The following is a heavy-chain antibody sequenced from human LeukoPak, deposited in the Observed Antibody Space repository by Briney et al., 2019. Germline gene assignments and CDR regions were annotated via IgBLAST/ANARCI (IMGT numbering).Heavy chain of an antibody. CDR2: TYYSGST. V-gene: IGHV4-30-4*01. D-gene: IGHD1-14*01. CDR1: GGSISSGDYY. CDR3: ARRGILQSQIRAFDI. Sequence: SQTLSLTCTVSGGSISSGDYYWSWIRQPPGKGLEWIGYTYYSGSTYYNLSLKSRVTISVDTSKNQFSLKLSSVTAADTAVYYCARRGILQSQIRAFDIWGQGTMVTVSS. J-gene: IGHJ3*02.